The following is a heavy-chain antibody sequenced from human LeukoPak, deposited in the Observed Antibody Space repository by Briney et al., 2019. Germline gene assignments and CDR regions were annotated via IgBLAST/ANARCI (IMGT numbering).Heavy chain of an antibody. CDR3: ARDVQDGSGYSFFDY. J-gene: IGHJ4*02. CDR1: GYTFTSYG. CDR2: ISAYNGIT. V-gene: IGHV1-18*01. Sequence: ASAKVSCKASGYTFTSYGISWVRQAPGQGLEWMGWISAYNGITNYAQKLQGRVTMTTDTSTSTAYMELRSLRSDDTALYHCARDVQDGSGYSFFDYWGQGTLVTVSS. D-gene: IGHD3-22*01.